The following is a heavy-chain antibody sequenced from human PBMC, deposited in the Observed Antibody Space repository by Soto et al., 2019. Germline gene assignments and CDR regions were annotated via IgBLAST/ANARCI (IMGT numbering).Heavy chain of an antibody. D-gene: IGHD3-10*01. J-gene: IGHJ4*02. Sequence: QVQLVESGGGLVKPGGSLRLSCAASGFTFSDYYMSWIRQAPGKGLEWISYISNSGSTTYYTDSVRGRFAISRDNGKNSLHLQMNSLRAEDTAVYYCARDQGLGSGTYYRVWGQGSLVTVSS. V-gene: IGHV3-11*01. CDR1: GFTFSDYY. CDR2: ISNSGSTT. CDR3: ARDQGLGSGTYYRV.